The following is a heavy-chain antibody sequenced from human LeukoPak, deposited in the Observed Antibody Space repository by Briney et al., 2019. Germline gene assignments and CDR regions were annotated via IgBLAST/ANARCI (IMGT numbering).Heavy chain of an antibody. J-gene: IGHJ4*02. CDR2: IIPILGIA. CDR3: AIVDCSSTSCYEVDY. V-gene: IGHV1-69*04. D-gene: IGHD2-2*01. Sequence: SAKVSCKASGGTFSSYAISWVRQAPGQGLEWMGRIIPILGIANYAQKFQGRVTITADKSTSTAYMELSSLRSEDTAVYYCAIVDCSSTSCYEVDYWGQGTLVTVSS. CDR1: GGTFSSYA.